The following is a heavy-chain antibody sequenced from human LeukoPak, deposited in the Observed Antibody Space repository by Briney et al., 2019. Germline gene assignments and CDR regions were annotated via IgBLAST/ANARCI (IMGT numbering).Heavy chain of an antibody. D-gene: IGHD3-9*01. J-gene: IGHJ4*02. V-gene: IGHV4-59*01. CDR3: ARRTGTYDILTGYSYYFDY. CDR2: IYYSGST. CDR1: GGSLSDYY. Sequence: SETLSLTCAVYGGSLSDYYWSWIRQSPGKGLEWIGYIYYSGSTNYNPSLKSRVTISVDTSKNQFSLKLSSVTAADTAVYYCARRTGTYDILTGYSYYFDYWGQGTLVTVSS.